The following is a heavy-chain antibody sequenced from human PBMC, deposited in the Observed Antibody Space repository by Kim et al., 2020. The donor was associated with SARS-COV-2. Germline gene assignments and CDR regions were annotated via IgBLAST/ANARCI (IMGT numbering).Heavy chain of an antibody. CDR1: GGSVSSGSYY. CDR2: IYYSGST. Sequence: SETLSLTCTVSGGSVSSGSYYWSWIRQPTGKGLEWIGYIYYSGSTNYNPSLKSRVTISVDTSKNQFSLKLSSVTAADTAVYYCARELITMVRGVIKAFDIWGQGTMVTVSS. J-gene: IGHJ3*02. V-gene: IGHV4-61*01. D-gene: IGHD3-10*01. CDR3: ARELITMVRGVIKAFDI.